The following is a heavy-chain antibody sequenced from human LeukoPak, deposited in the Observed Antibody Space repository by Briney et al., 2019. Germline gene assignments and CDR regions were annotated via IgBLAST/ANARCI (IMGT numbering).Heavy chain of an antibody. J-gene: IGHJ4*02. D-gene: IGHD3-9*01. CDR2: ISTYNGDT. V-gene: IGHV1-18*01. CDR1: GYTFTSYG. Sequence: ASVKVSCKASGYTFTSYGINWVRQAPGQGLEWMGWISTYNGDTNYAQKLQGRVTMTTDTSTNTAYMELRTLRSDDTAVYYCARGRGYDILTGYYFVDYWGQGTLVTVSS. CDR3: ARGRGYDILTGYYFVDY.